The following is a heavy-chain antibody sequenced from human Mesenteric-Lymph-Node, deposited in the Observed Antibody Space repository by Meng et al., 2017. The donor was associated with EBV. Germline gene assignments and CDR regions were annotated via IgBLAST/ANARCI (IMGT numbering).Heavy chain of an antibody. Sequence: QLQLQESGSRLVTPSQPLSLTGAVFGGSLSSGGYSWNWIRQTPGRGLEWIGYIYHTGTTYYNPSLKSRVTMSVDRSTNQFSLWLKSVTAADTAIYYCARAGAYYDVLTGFDYWGQGTLVTVSS. CDR3: ARAGAYYDVLTGFDY. V-gene: IGHV4-30-2*01. D-gene: IGHD3-9*01. J-gene: IGHJ4*02. CDR2: IYHTGTT. CDR1: GGSLSSGGYS.